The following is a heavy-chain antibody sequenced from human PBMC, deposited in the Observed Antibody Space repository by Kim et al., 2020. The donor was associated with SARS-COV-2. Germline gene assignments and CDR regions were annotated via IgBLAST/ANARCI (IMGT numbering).Heavy chain of an antibody. V-gene: IGHV4-34*01. CDR3: ARGRVGSTTINDY. D-gene: IGHD2-2*01. CDR1: GGSFSGYY. J-gene: IGHJ4*02. Sequence: SETLSLTCAVYGGSFSGYYWSWIRQPPGKGLEWIGEINHSGSTNYNPSLKSRVTISVDTSKNQFSLKLSSVTAADTAVYYCARGRVGSTTINDYWGQGTLVTVSS. CDR2: INHSGST.